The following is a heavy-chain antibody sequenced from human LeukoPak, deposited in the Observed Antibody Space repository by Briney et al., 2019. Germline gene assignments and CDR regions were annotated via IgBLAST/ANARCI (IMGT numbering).Heavy chain of an antibody. CDR2: MNPNSGNT. V-gene: IGHV1-8*03. CDR1: GGTFSSYA. CDR3: ARGGVAVAGIRWYFDY. J-gene: IGHJ4*02. D-gene: IGHD6-19*01. Sequence: GASVKVSCKASGGTFSSYAINWVRQATGQGLEWMGWMNPNSGNTGYAQKFQGRVTITRNTSISTAYMELSSLRSEDTAVYYCARGGVAVAGIRWYFDYWGQGTLVTVSS.